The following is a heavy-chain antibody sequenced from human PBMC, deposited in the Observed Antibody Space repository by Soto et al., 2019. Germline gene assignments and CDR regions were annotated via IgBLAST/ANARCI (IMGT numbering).Heavy chain of an antibody. J-gene: IGHJ4*02. D-gene: IGHD2-15*01. CDR1: GGTFSSYA. Sequence: SVKVSCKASGGTFSSYAISWVRQAPGQGLEWMGGIIPIFGTANYAQKFQGRVTITADESTSTAYMELSSLRSEDTAVYYCATSGYCSGGSWDCASHPSDYRGQGTLVTVSS. CDR2: IIPIFGTA. CDR3: ATSGYCSGGSWDCASHPSDY. V-gene: IGHV1-69*13.